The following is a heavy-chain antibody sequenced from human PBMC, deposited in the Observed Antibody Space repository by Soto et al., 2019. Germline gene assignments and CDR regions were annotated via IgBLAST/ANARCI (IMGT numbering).Heavy chain of an antibody. J-gene: IGHJ3*02. Sequence: SETLSLTCTVSGGSISSYYWSWIRQPPGKGLEWIGYIYYSGSTNYNPSLKSRVTISVDTSKNQFSLKLGSVTAADTAVYYCAACGTYYDILTGSGAFDIWGQGTMVTVSS. D-gene: IGHD3-9*01. V-gene: IGHV4-59*01. CDR2: IYYSGST. CDR3: AACGTYYDILTGSGAFDI. CDR1: GGSISSYY.